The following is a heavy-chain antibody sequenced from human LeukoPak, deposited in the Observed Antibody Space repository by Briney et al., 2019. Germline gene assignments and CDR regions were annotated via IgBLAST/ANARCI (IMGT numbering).Heavy chain of an antibody. Sequence: PGGSLRLSCAASGFTFSSYSMNWVRQAPGKGLEWVSSISSSSSYIYYADSVKGRFTISRDNAKNSLYQQMNSLRAEDTAVYYCAREDCSGGSCYSSEAFDIWGQGTMVTVSS. D-gene: IGHD2-15*01. CDR3: AREDCSGGSCYSSEAFDI. CDR1: GFTFSSYS. J-gene: IGHJ3*02. V-gene: IGHV3-21*01. CDR2: ISSSSSYI.